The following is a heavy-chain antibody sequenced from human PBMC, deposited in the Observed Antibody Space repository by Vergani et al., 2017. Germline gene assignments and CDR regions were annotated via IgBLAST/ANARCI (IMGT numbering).Heavy chain of an antibody. Sequence: QVQLVQSGAEVKKPGASVKVSCKASGYTFTSYGISWVRQAPGQGLEWMGWISAYNGNTNYAQKLQGRVTMTTDTSTSTAYMELRSLRSDDTAVYYCAREGEGYYGSGSLFYGGYYYGMDVWGQGTTVTVSS. V-gene: IGHV1-18*01. D-gene: IGHD3-10*01. CDR2: ISAYNGNT. CDR1: GYTFTSYG. CDR3: AREGEGYYGSGSLFYGGYYYGMDV. J-gene: IGHJ6*02.